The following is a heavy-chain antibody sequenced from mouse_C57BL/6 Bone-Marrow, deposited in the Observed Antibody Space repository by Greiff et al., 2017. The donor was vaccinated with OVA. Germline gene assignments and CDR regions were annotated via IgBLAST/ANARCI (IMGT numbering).Heavy chain of an antibody. V-gene: IGHV1-81*01. D-gene: IGHD3-1*01. CDR1: GYTFTSYG. J-gene: IGHJ2*01. Sequence: VKLMESGAELARPGASVKLSCKASGYTFTSYGISWVKQRTGQGLEWIGEIYPRSGNTYYNEKFKGKATLTADKSSSTAYRELRSLTSEDSAVYFCARRGRARDYWGQGTTLTVSS. CDR3: ARRGRARDY. CDR2: IYPRSGNT.